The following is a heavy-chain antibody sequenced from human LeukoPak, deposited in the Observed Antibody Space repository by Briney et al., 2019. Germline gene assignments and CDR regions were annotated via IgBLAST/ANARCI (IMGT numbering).Heavy chain of an antibody. CDR2: ISGSGGST. CDR1: GFTFSSYA. D-gene: IGHD6-13*01. J-gene: IGHJ4*02. V-gene: IGHV3-23*01. CDR3: ASVIAAAGTPDDY. Sequence: GGSLRLSCAASGFTFSSYAMSWVRQAPGKGLEWVSAISGSGGSTYYADSMKGRFTISRDNSKNTLYLQMNSLRAEDTAVYYCASVIAAAGTPDDYWGQGTLVTVSS.